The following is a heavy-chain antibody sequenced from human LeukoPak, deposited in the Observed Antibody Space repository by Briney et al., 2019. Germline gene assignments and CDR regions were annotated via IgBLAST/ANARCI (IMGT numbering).Heavy chain of an antibody. CDR2: IKQDGSEK. CDR1: GFTFGNAW. CDR3: ARGRSYIVVVPAAMGYYYMDV. D-gene: IGHD2-2*01. J-gene: IGHJ6*03. V-gene: IGHV3-7*01. Sequence: GGSLRLSCVASGFTFGNAWMSWVRQAPGKGLEWVANIKQDGSEKYYVDSVKGRFTISRDNAKNSLYLQMNSLRAEDTAVYYCARGRSYIVVVPAAMGYYYMDVWGKGTTVTVSS.